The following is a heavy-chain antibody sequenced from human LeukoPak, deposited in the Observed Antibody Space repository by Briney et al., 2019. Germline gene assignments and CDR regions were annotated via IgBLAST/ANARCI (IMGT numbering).Heavy chain of an antibody. V-gene: IGHV4-4*07. J-gene: IGHJ4*02. CDR1: GGSTDNYY. D-gene: IGHD6-19*01. Sequence: SETLSLTCTVSGGSTDNYYWSWIRQPAGKGLEWIGRIYSSGTTNYNPSLESRVTMSVDTSKNQFSLKLNSVTAADTAVYYCARHSSGWYLDYFDYWGQGTLVTVFS. CDR3: ARHSSGWYLDYFDY. CDR2: IYSSGTT.